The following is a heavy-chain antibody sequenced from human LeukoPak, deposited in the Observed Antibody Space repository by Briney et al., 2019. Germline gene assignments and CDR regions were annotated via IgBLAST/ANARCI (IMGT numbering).Heavy chain of an antibody. CDR2: IWYDGSNK. CDR3: AKDGNYGGNGPLDY. Sequence: GRSLRLSCAASGFTFSSYGMHWVRQAPGKGLEWVAVIWYDGSNKYYADSVKGRFTISRDNSKNTLYLQMNSLRAEDTAVYYCAKDGNYGGNGPLDYWGQGTLVTVSS. V-gene: IGHV3-33*06. D-gene: IGHD4-23*01. CDR1: GFTFSSYG. J-gene: IGHJ4*02.